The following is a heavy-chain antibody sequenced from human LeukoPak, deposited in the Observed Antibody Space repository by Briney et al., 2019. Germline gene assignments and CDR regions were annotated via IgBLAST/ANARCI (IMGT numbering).Heavy chain of an antibody. V-gene: IGHV4-59*08. J-gene: IGHJ4*02. CDR3: ARRYSSGWPYFDL. Sequence: SETLSLTRTVSGGSISSYYWSWIRQPPGEGLEWIGYIYYSGSTDYNPSLKSRVTISVDTSKNQFSLKLSSVSAADTAVYYCARRYSSGWPYFDLWGQGTLVTVSS. CDR1: GGSISSYY. D-gene: IGHD3-22*01. CDR2: IYYSGST.